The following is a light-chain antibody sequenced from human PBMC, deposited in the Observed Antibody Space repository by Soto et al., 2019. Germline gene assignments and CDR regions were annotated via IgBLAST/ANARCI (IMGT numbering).Light chain of an antibody. Sequence: DIQMTQSPSSVSASVGDRLTITCRASRGISNSLAWYQQTPGKAPKLLLRGASSLHRGVPSRFSGGGAGTEFTLTISSLQPEDFATYYCQQTSAFPRTFGQGTRLE. CDR3: QQTSAFPRT. V-gene: IGKV1-12*01. CDR1: RGISNS. J-gene: IGKJ5*01. CDR2: GAS.